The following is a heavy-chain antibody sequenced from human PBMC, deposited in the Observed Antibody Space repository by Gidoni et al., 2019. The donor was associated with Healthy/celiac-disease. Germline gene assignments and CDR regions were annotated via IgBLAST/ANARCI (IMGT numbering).Heavy chain of an antibody. CDR2: IIPIFGTA. D-gene: IGHD1-26*01. V-gene: IGHV1-69*01. CDR3: AREREGATNWNDAFDI. J-gene: IGHJ3*02. CDR1: GGTFSSYA. Sequence: QVQLVQSGAEVKKPGSSVKVSCKASGGTFSSYAISWVRQAPGQGLAWMGGIIPIFGTANYAKKFQGRVTITADESTSTAYMELSSLRSEDTAVYYCAREREGATNWNDAFDIWGQGTMVTVSS.